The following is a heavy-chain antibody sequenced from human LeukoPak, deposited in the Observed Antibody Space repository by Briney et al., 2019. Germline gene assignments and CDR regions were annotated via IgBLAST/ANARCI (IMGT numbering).Heavy chain of an antibody. Sequence: PGGSLRLSCAASGFTFSSYSMNWVRQAPGKGLEWVSYISSSSSTIYYADSVKGRFTISRDNAKNSLYLQMNSLRAEDTAVYYCTRQRIAAAGTDYCYMDVWGKGTTVTVSS. CDR2: ISSSSSTI. CDR1: GFTFSSYS. J-gene: IGHJ6*03. V-gene: IGHV3-48*01. CDR3: TRQRIAAAGTDYCYMDV. D-gene: IGHD6-13*01.